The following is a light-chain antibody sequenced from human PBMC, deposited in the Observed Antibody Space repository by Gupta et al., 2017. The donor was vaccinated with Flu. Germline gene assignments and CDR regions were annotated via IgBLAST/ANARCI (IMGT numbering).Light chain of an antibody. CDR1: RGLIYSDGNNY. Sequence: VTLCLPPSITCRSSRGLIYSDGNNYLPWFQQRPGQSPRRLIYHVSYRDSGVPDRFSGSGSGTDFTLNISRVEAEDVGIYFCMQGAHWPWAFGQGTTVEIK. CDR3: MQGAHWPWA. J-gene: IGKJ1*01. V-gene: IGKV2-30*01. CDR2: HVS.